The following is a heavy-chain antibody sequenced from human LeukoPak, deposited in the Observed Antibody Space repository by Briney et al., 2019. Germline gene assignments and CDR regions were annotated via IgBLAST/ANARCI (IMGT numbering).Heavy chain of an antibody. CDR1: GGSISSGGYY. CDR2: IYYSGST. D-gene: IGHD4/OR15-4a*01. CDR3: ARDPANRAFDI. J-gene: IGHJ3*02. Sequence: SETLSLTCTVSGGSISSGGYYWRWIRQHPGKGLEWIGYIYYSGSTYYNPSLKSRVTISVDTSKNQFSLKLSSVTAADTAVYYCARDPANRAFDIWGQGTMVTVSS. V-gene: IGHV4-31*03.